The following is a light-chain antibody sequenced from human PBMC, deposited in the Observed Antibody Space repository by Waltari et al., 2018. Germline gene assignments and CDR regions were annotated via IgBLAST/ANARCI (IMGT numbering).Light chain of an antibody. V-gene: IGKV3-11*01. J-gene: IGKJ5*01. CDR3: QQREYWPIT. CDR2: EAS. Sequence: DIFLPQSPVTLSLSPGQRATLSCRASQSVDKNLAWYRQKPGRAPRLLIYEASKRATGIPARFSGSGSGTDFTLTISSLEPDDFAVYYCQQREYWPITFGQGTRLDIK. CDR1: QSVDKN.